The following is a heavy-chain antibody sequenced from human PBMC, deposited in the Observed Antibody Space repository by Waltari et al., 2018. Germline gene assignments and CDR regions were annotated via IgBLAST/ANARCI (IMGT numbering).Heavy chain of an antibody. CDR2: IDPNSGAT. CDR1: GYTFTGYH. CDR3: ARGSIAAGSFDY. D-gene: IGHD6-6*01. V-gene: IGHV1-2*02. J-gene: IGHJ4*01. Sequence: QVQLVQSGAEVKKPGASVKVSCEASGYTFTGYHLHWVRQAPGQGLECMGWIDPNSGATNYAQKFLGRVTMTRDTSISTAYMELSRLRSDDTAFYYCARGSIAAGSFDYWGQGTLVTVSS.